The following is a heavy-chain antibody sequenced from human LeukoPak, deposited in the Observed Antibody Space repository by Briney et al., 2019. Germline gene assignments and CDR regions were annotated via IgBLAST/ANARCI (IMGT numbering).Heavy chain of an antibody. CDR2: IIPIFGSTTA. D-gene: IGHD2-15*01. Sequence: GASVKVSCKASGYTFTSYGISWVRQAPGQGLEWMGGIIPIFGSTTANYAQKFQGRITITADESTSTAYMELSSLRSEDTAVYFCAREGGYYFDYWGQGTLVTVSS. CDR3: AREGGYYFDY. J-gene: IGHJ4*02. CDR1: GYTFTSYG. V-gene: IGHV1-69*13.